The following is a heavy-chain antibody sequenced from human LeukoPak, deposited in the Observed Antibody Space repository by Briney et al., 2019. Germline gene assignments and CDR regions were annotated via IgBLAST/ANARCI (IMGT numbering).Heavy chain of an antibody. CDR1: CGSISRYY. D-gene: IGHD5-24*01. J-gene: IGHJ4*02. V-gene: IGHV4-59*01. CDR3: ARVRGRWLQPFEY. Sequence: SETLSLNCTVSCGSISRYYWRWIRPPPPKGLAWIGYIYYSGSTNYNPSLTSRVTISVDTSKNQFSLKLSSVTAADTAVYYCARVRGRWLQPFEYWGAGTLVTASS. CDR2: IYYSGST.